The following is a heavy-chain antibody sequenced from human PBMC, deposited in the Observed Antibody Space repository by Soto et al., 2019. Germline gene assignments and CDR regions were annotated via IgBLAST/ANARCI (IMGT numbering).Heavy chain of an antibody. CDR1: GYTFTSYG. CDR2: ISAYNGNT. Sequence: ASVKVSCKASGYTFTSYGISWVRQAPGQGLEWMGWISAYNGNTNYAQKLQGRVTMTTATSTSTAYMELRSLRSDDTAVYYCARDLEGAVAGTLNWFDPWGQGTLVTVSS. D-gene: IGHD6-19*01. J-gene: IGHJ5*02. CDR3: ARDLEGAVAGTLNWFDP. V-gene: IGHV1-18*01.